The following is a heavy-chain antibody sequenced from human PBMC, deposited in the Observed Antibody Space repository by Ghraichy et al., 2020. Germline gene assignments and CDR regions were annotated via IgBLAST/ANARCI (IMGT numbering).Heavy chain of an antibody. CDR1: GFTFSSFA. CDR2: ISYDGSNK. CDR3: ARNFPSVGQQLPNHYYYYGMDV. V-gene: IGHV3-30*04. D-gene: IGHD6-13*01. Sequence: GGSLRLSCAASGFTFSSFAMHWVRQAPGKGLEWVAVISYDGSNKYYADSVKGRFTISRDNSNNTLYLQMNSLRAEDTAVYYCARNFPSVGQQLPNHYYYYGMDVWGQGTTVTVSS. J-gene: IGHJ6*02.